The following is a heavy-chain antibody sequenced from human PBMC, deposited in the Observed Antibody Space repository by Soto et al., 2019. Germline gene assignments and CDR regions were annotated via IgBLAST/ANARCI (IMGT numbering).Heavy chain of an antibody. CDR3: ATKPLQGREYFYFDH. J-gene: IGHJ4*02. V-gene: IGHV1-69*06. CDR2: IIPIFGSS. CDR1: GGTFSSYS. Sequence: QVQLVQSGAEVRKPGSSVKVSCEASGGTFSSYSINWVRQAPGQGLEWMGGIIPIFGSSNYAQKFQGRITITAEKSTNTVFMELTSLRSEDTALYFCATKPLQGREYFYFDHWGQGTLLTVSS. D-gene: IGHD3-10*01.